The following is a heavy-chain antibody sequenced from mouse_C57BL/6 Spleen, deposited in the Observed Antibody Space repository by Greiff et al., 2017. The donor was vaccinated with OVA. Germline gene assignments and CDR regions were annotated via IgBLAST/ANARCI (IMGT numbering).Heavy chain of an antibody. Sequence: VKLMESGPELVKPGASVKISCKASGYAFSSSWMNWVKQRPGKGLEWIGRIYPGDGDTNYNGKFKGKATLTADKSSSTAYMQLSSLTSEDSAVYFCAREGELGRRYFDYWGQGTTLTVSS. V-gene: IGHV1-82*01. J-gene: IGHJ2*01. CDR1: GYAFSSSW. CDR3: AREGELGRRYFDY. D-gene: IGHD4-1*01. CDR2: IYPGDGDT.